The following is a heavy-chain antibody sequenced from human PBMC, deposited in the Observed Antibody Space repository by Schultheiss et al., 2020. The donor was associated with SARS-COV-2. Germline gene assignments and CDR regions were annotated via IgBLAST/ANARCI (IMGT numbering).Heavy chain of an antibody. CDR1: GFTFSSYG. CDR3: AKDPLTYYDFWSGYGSYYFDY. D-gene: IGHD3-3*01. V-gene: IGHV3-30*18. Sequence: GESLKISCAASGFTFSSYGMHWVRQAPGKGLEWVAVISYDGSNKYYADSVKGRFTISRDNSKNTLYLQMNSLRAEDTAVYYCAKDPLTYYDFWSGYGSYYFDYWGQGTLVTVSS. CDR2: ISYDGSNK. J-gene: IGHJ4*02.